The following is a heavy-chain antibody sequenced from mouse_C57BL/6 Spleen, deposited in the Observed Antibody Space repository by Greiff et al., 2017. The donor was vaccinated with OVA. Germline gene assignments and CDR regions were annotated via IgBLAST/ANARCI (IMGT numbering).Heavy chain of an antibody. J-gene: IGHJ2*01. D-gene: IGHD1-1*01. CDR3: GPLITTVVADNYFDY. V-gene: IGHV1-81*01. CDR2: IYPRSGNT. Sequence: VKLMESGAELARPGASVKLSCKASGYTFTSYGISWVKQRTGQGLEWIGEIYPRSGNTYYNEKFKGKATLTADKSSSTAYMELRSLTSEDSAVYFCGPLITTVVADNYFDYWGQGTTLTVSS. CDR1: GYTFTSYG.